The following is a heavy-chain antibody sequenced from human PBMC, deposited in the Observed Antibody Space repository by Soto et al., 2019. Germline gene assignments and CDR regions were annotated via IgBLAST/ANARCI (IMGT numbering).Heavy chain of an antibody. CDR3: ARVGAYCVSTSCHDY. D-gene: IGHD2-2*01. J-gene: IGHJ4*01. CDR1: GYTFTNYG. CDR2: ISAYNGNT. V-gene: IGHV1-18*01. Sequence: ASVKVSCKASGYTFTNYGISWVRQAPGQGLEWMGWISAYNGNTDYAQKNQGKVTMTTDTSTSTAYLELRSLRSDDTAMYYCARVGAYCVSTSCHDYWG.